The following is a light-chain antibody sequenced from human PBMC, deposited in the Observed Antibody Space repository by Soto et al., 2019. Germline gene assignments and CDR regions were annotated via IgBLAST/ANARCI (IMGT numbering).Light chain of an antibody. CDR3: QHYNSYSEA. Sequence: DIQMTPSPSSLSASVGDRVTMTCLASQSISSYLNWYQQKPGKAPKLLIYAASSLQSGVPSRFSGSGSGTDFTLTISSLQPDDFATYYCQHYNSYSEAFGQGTKVDIK. CDR1: QSISSY. V-gene: IGKV1-39*01. CDR2: AAS. J-gene: IGKJ1*01.